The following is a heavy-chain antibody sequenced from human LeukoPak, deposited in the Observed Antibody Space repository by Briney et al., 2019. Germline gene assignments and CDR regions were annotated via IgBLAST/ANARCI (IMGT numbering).Heavy chain of an antibody. D-gene: IGHD4-23*01. CDR3: ARVFSYYGGNSMGY. CDR2: INPNSGGT. J-gene: IGHJ4*02. V-gene: IGHV1-2*02. CDR1: GYTFTGYY. Sequence: GASVKVSCKASGYTFTGYYMHWVRQAPGQGLEWMGWINPNSGGTNYAQKFQGRVTMTRDTSISTAYMELSRLRSDDTVVYYCARVFSYYGGNSMGYWGQGTLVTVSS.